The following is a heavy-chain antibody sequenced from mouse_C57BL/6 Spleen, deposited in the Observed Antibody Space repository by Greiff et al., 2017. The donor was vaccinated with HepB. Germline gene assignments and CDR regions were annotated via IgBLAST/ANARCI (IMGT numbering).Heavy chain of an antibody. V-gene: IGHV1-9*01. Sequence: VQLQQSGAELMKPGASVKLSCKATGYTFTGYWIEWVKQRPGHGLEWIGEILPGSGSTNYIEKFKGKATFTADTSSNTAYMQLSSLTTEDSAIYYCARSIVWTDYWGQGTTLTVSS. D-gene: IGHD2-12*01. CDR3: ARSIVWTDY. CDR1: GYTFTGYW. J-gene: IGHJ2*01. CDR2: ILPGSGST.